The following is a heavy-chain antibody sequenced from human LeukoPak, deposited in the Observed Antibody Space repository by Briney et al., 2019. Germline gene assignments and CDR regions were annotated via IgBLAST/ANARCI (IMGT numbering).Heavy chain of an antibody. CDR2: ISAYNGNT. D-gene: IGHD4-17*01. CDR1: GYTFTSYG. J-gene: IGHJ4*02. V-gene: IGHV1-18*04. Sequence: ASVKVSCKASGYTFTSYGISWVRQAPGQGLEWMGWISAYNGNTNYAQKLQGRVTMTTGTSTSTAYMELRSLRSDDTAVYYCARDPPSHDCGDYGDYWGQGTLVTVSS. CDR3: ARDPPSHDCGDYGDY.